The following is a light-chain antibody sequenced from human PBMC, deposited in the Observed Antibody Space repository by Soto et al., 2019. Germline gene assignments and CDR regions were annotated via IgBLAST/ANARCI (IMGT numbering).Light chain of an antibody. J-gene: IGKJ4*01. Sequence: AIQLTQSPSSLSASVGDRVTITCRASQGISSALAWYQQKPGTAPKLLIYDASSLESGVPSRVSGGGSGTDFTLTISSLQPEDFETYYCQQFNSYPLTFGGGTKVEIK. CDR3: QQFNSYPLT. CDR2: DAS. V-gene: IGKV1-13*02. CDR1: QGISSA.